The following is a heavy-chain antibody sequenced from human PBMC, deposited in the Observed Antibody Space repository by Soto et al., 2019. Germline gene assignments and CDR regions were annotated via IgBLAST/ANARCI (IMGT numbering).Heavy chain of an antibody. Sequence: QVQLVESGGGVVQPGRSLRLSCAASGFTFSSYAMHWVRQAPGKGLEWVAVISYDGSNKYYADSVKGRFTISRDNSKNTLYLQMNSLRAEDTAVYYCARDPNDFWSGYPRYYYYGMDVWGQGTTVTVSS. CDR3: ARDPNDFWSGYPRYYYYGMDV. J-gene: IGHJ6*02. CDR1: GFTFSSYA. V-gene: IGHV3-30-3*01. CDR2: ISYDGSNK. D-gene: IGHD3-3*01.